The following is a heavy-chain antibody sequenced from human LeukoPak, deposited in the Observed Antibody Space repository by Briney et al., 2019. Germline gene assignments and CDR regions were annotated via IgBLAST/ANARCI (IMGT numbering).Heavy chain of an antibody. CDR2: ISSSSSYI. D-gene: IGHD2-2*01. Sequence: GGSLRLSRAASGFTFSSYWMSWVRQAPGKGLEWVSSISSSSSYIYYADSVKGRFTISRDNAKNSLYLQMNSLRAEDTAVYYCARDRRGYCSSTSCYGTAADYWGQGTLVTVSS. CDR3: ARDRRGYCSSTSCYGTAADY. CDR1: GFTFSSYW. V-gene: IGHV3-21*01. J-gene: IGHJ4*02.